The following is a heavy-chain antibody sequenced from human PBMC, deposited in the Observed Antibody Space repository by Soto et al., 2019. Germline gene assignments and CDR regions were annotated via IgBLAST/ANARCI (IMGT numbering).Heavy chain of an antibody. Sequence: PGGSLRLSCSASGFTFSSYAMHWVRQAPGKGLEYVSAISSNGGSTYYADSVKGRFTISRDNSKNTLYLQMSSLRAEDTAVYYCVKGLYYYGSGSYYFDYWGQGTLVTVSS. CDR1: GFTFSSYA. D-gene: IGHD3-10*01. V-gene: IGHV3-64D*06. CDR2: ISSNGGST. J-gene: IGHJ4*02. CDR3: VKGLYYYGSGSYYFDY.